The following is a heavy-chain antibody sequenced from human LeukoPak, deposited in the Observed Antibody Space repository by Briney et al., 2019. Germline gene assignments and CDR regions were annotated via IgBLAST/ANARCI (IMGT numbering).Heavy chain of an antibody. CDR3: AREARRYCTSTTCYMDFFFDY. Sequence: SETLSLTCDVSGGSVSDNHWSWIRLAAGKGLEWIGRIHSSGSTSYNPSLKSRVTLSGDTSKNEFALKLSSMTAADTAVYYCAREARRYCTSTTCYMDFFFDYWGQGTLVTVSS. CDR1: GGSVSDNH. J-gene: IGHJ4*02. D-gene: IGHD2-2*02. CDR2: IHSSGST. V-gene: IGHV4-4*07.